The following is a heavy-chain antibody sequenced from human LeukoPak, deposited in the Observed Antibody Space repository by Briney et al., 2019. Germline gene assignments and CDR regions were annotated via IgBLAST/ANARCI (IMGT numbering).Heavy chain of an antibody. Sequence: ASVKVSCKASGYTFTSYAMNWVRQAPGQGLEWMGWINTNTGNPTYAQGFTGRFVFSLDTSVSTAYLQISSLKAVDTALYYCATGASAVTMSGGSGSFLDYWGQGTLVTVSS. CDR2: INTNTGNP. CDR1: GYTFTSYA. CDR3: ATGASAVTMSGGSGSFLDY. D-gene: IGHD3-22*01. V-gene: IGHV7-4-1*02. J-gene: IGHJ4*02.